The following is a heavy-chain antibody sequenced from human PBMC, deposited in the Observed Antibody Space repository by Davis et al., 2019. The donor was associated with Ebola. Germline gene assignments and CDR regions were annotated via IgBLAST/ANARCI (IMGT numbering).Heavy chain of an antibody. CDR2: ISSSSSYI. CDR3: ASGIAVAGTDY. Sequence: GESLKISCAASGFTFSNYWMSWVRQAPGKGLEWVSSISSSSSYIYYADSVKGRFTISRDNAKNSLYLQMNSLRAEDTAVYYCASGIAVAGTDYWGQGTLVTVSS. D-gene: IGHD6-19*01. J-gene: IGHJ4*02. V-gene: IGHV3-21*01. CDR1: GFTFSNYW.